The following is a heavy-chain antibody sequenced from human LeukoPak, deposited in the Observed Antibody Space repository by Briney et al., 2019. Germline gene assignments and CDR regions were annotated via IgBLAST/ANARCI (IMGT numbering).Heavy chain of an antibody. J-gene: IGHJ4*02. Sequence: SVKVSCKASGFTFTSSAMQWVRQARGQRLEWIGWIFVGSGNTNYAQKFQERVTITRDMSTSTAYMELSSLRSEDTAVYYCAATVRPSITMIVVAPDYWGQGTLVTVSS. CDR1: GFTFTSSA. V-gene: IGHV1-58*02. D-gene: IGHD3-22*01. CDR2: IFVGSGNT. CDR3: AATVRPSITMIVVAPDY.